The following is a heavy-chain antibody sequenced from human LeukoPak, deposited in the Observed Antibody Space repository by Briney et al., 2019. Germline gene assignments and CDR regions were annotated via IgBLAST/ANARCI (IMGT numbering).Heavy chain of an antibody. CDR2: IYYSGST. Sequence: SETLSLTCTVSGGSISSGDYYWSWIRQPPGKGLEWIGYIYYSGSTYYNPSLKSRVTISVDTSKNQFSLKLSSVTVADTAVYCCARERPKSNWGLDYWGQGTLVAVSS. CDR1: GGSISSGDYY. D-gene: IGHD7-27*01. J-gene: IGHJ4*02. V-gene: IGHV4-30-4*01. CDR3: ARERPKSNWGLDY.